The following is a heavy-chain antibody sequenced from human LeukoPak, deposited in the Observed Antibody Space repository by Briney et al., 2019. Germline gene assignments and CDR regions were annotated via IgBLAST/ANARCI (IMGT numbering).Heavy chain of an antibody. D-gene: IGHD6-13*01. Sequence: GGSLRLSCAASGFTFSSNYMTWVRQAPGKGLEWVSVIYSGGGTFYADSVKARFTISRDNSKNTLYLQMNSLRADDTAVYYCARGSGYSSSWSDFDYWGQGTLVTVSS. CDR3: ARGSGYSSSWSDFDY. J-gene: IGHJ4*02. CDR2: IYSGGGT. V-gene: IGHV3-66*01. CDR1: GFTFSSNY.